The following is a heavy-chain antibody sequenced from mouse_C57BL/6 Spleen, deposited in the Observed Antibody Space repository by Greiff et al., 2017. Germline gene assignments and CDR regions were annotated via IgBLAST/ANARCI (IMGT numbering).Heavy chain of an antibody. CDR2: FSRGGSYT. CDR3: ARQEELQGAMDY. D-gene: IGHD6-1*01. CDR1: GFTFSSYG. J-gene: IGHJ4*01. V-gene: IGHV5-6*01. Sequence: EVKLMESGGDLVKPGGSLKLSCAASGFTFSSYGMSWVRQTLDKRLEWVANFSRGGSYTYYPESVKGRFTISRDNAKNTLYLQMSSLKCEDTAMYYCARQEELQGAMDYWGQGTSVTVSS.